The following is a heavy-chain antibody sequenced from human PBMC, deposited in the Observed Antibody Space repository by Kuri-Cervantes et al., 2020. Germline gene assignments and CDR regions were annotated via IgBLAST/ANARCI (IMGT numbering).Heavy chain of an antibody. J-gene: IGHJ5*02. V-gene: IGHV4-59*01. CDR3: ARGEVGATEWFDP. CDR1: GGSINSDY. Sequence: SETLSLTCTVSGGSINSDYWSWIRQPPGKGLEWIGYIYYSGSTNYNPSLKSRVTISVDTSKNQFSLKLSSVTAADTAVYYCARGEVGATEWFDPWGQGTLVTVSS. CDR2: IYYSGST. D-gene: IGHD1-26*01.